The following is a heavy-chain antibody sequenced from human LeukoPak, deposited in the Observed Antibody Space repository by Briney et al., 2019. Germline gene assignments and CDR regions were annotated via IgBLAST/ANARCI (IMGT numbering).Heavy chain of an antibody. J-gene: IGHJ4*02. V-gene: IGHV3-7*01. CDR2: INEDGTEK. Sequence: GGSLRLSCAASGFTFSGYWMTWVRQAPGKGLEWVARINEDGTEKYYMDSVKGRFTISRDNADNSLYLQLNSLRAEDTAVYYCARLWGFDYWGQGTLVIVSS. CDR1: GFTFSGYW. D-gene: IGHD3-10*01. CDR3: ARLWGFDY.